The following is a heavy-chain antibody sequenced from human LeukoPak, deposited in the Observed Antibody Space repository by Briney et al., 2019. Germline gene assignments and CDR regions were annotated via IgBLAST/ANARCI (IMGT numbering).Heavy chain of an antibody. Sequence: GGSLRLSYAASGFTFSSYAMSWVRQAPGKGLEWVSAISGSGGSTYYADSVKGRFTISRDNSKNTLYLQMNSLRAEDTAVYYCAKDGTYYYDSSGYYWGQGTLVTVSS. V-gene: IGHV3-23*01. CDR2: ISGSGGST. J-gene: IGHJ4*02. CDR1: GFTFSSYA. D-gene: IGHD3-22*01. CDR3: AKDGTYYYDSSGYY.